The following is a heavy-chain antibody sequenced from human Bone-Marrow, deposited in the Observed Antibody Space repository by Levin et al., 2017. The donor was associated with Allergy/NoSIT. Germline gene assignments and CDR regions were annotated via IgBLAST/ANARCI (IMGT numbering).Heavy chain of an antibody. Sequence: SQTLSLTCAVSGYSISSGYYWGWIRQPPGKGLEWIGSIYHSGSTYYNPSLKSRVTISVDTSKNQFSLKLSSVTAADTAVYYCARAVVVVAALDYWGQGTLVTVSS. CDR2: IYHSGST. CDR1: GYSISSGYY. CDR3: ARAVVVVAALDY. J-gene: IGHJ4*02. D-gene: IGHD2-15*01. V-gene: IGHV4-38-2*01.